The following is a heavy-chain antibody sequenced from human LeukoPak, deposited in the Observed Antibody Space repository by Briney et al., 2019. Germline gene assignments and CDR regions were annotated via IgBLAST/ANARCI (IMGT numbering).Heavy chain of an antibody. CDR1: GFNFSTYP. CDR3: ARAPLISWYRGVDF. D-gene: IGHD6-13*01. CDR2: TSYDGDKK. V-gene: IGHV3-30-3*01. Sequence: PGGSLRLSCAASGFNFSTYPMHWIRQAPGKGLEWVAVTSYDGDKKYYAESVKGRFTISRDNFKKTLYLEMNGLRVEDTAVYYCARAPLISWYRGVDFWGQGTLVTVSS. J-gene: IGHJ4*02.